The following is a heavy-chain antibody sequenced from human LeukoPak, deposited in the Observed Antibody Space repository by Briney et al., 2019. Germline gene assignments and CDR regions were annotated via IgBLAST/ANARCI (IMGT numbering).Heavy chain of an antibody. V-gene: IGHV1-69*04. J-gene: IGHJ1*01. Sequence: GASVKVSCKASGGTFSRYAINWVRQAPGQGLEWMGRIIPIFGNANYAQKFQGRVTMTRDTSTSTVYMELSSLRSEDTAVYYCARDTVNSSGWYGYWGQGTLVTVPS. CDR3: ARDTVNSSGWYGY. CDR2: IIPIFGNA. D-gene: IGHD6-19*01. CDR1: GGTFSRYA.